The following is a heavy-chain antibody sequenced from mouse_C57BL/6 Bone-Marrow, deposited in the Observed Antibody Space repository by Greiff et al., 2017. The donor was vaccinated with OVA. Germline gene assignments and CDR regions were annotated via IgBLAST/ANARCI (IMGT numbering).Heavy chain of an antibody. J-gene: IGHJ4*01. Sequence: QVQLQQSGADLVKPGASVKVSCKASGYTFTSYWMHWVKQRPGQGLEWIGRIHPSDSDTNYNQKFKGKATLTVDKSSSTAYMQLSSLTSEDSAVYYGAIKGDSSGCAYAMDYWGQGTSVTVSS. CDR2: IHPSDSDT. V-gene: IGHV1-74*01. CDR1: GYTFTSYW. CDR3: AIKGDSSGCAYAMDY. D-gene: IGHD3-2*02.